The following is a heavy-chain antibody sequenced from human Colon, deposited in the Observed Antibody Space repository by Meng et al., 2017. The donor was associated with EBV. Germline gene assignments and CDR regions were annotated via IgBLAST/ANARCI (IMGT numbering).Heavy chain of an antibody. V-gene: IGHV4-4*02. CDR3: ASSDYYGSGSYYP. J-gene: IGHJ5*02. Sequence: QVPRPESGPGLVKPSGTLSLTCAVSGGSISSNNWWSWVRQPPGKGLEWIGEIFHSGSTKHNPSLKSRVTMSMDKSKNQFSLRLSSVTAADTAVYYCASSDYYGSGSYYPWGQGTLVTVSS. D-gene: IGHD3-10*01. CDR2: IFHSGST. CDR1: GGSISSNNW.